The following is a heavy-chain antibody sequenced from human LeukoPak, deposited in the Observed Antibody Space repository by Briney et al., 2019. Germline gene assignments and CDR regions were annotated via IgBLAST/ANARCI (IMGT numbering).Heavy chain of an antibody. Sequence: GRSLRLSCAASGFTFSSYGMHWVRQAPGKGLEWVAVISYDGSNKDYGDSVKGRFTISRDNSKNTLYLQMNSLRAEDTAVYYCARDPGDGYNLEAFDIWGQGTKVTVSS. CDR1: GFTFSSYG. D-gene: IGHD5-24*01. CDR3: ARDPGDGYNLEAFDI. V-gene: IGHV3-30*03. J-gene: IGHJ3*02. CDR2: ISYDGSNK.